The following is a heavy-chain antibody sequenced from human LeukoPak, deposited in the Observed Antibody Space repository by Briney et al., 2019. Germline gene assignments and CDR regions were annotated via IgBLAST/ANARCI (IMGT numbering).Heavy chain of an antibody. CDR1: GYSFTSYW. J-gene: IGHJ6*02. CDR3: ARGAGLGYYYYGMDV. Sequence: GESLKISCKGSGYSFTSYWIGGVRQMPGKGVEWVGIIYPGDSDTRYSPSFQGQVTISADKSISTAYLQWSSLKASDTAMYYCARGAGLGYYYYGMDVWGQGTTVTVSS. CDR2: IYPGDSDT. D-gene: IGHD3-16*01. V-gene: IGHV5-51*01.